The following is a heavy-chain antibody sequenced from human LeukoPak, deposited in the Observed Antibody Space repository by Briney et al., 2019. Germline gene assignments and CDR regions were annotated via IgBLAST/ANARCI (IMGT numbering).Heavy chain of an antibody. CDR1: GGSINSYY. Sequence: SETLSLTCTVSGGSINSYYWSWIRQPPGKGLEWIGYIYYSGSTNYNPSLKSRVTISVDTSKNQFSLKLSSVTAADTAVYYCARDFGVGATTRDAFDIWGQGTMVTVSS. J-gene: IGHJ3*02. D-gene: IGHD1-26*01. V-gene: IGHV4-59*12. CDR2: IYYSGST. CDR3: ARDFGVGATTRDAFDI.